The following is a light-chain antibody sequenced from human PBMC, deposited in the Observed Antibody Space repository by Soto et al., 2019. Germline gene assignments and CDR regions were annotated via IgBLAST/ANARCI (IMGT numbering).Light chain of an antibody. CDR2: EGS. CDR1: SSDVGGYNL. J-gene: IGLJ1*01. CDR3: CSYAGNGTFV. V-gene: IGLV2-23*01. Sequence: QSVLTQPASVSVSPGRSITISCTGTSSDVGGYNLVTWYQQHPGKSPELMIYEGSKRPSGVSPRFSGSKSGNTASLTISGLQAEDEADYSCCSYAGNGTFVFGTGTKVTVL.